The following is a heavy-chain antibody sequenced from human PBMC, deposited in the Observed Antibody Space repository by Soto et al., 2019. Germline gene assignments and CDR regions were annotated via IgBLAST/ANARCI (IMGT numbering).Heavy chain of an antibody. CDR1: GFSLSKYV. D-gene: IGHD1-26*01. Sequence: QVQLVESGGGVVQPGTSLRLSCEVSGFSLSKYVMHWVRQAPGEGLEWVALSWYDGRIEDYADSVKGRFTISRDNSKNTLSLQMNSLRDEDTAVYYCASEEVGTTEFDHWGQGTLVTVSS. CDR2: SWYDGRIE. CDR3: ASEEVGTTEFDH. J-gene: IGHJ4*02. V-gene: IGHV3-33*01.